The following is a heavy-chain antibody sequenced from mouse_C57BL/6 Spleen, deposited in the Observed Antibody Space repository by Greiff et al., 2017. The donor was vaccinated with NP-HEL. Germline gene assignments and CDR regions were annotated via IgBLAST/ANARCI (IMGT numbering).Heavy chain of an antibody. D-gene: IGHD1-1*01. CDR2: ISDGGSYT. Sequence: DVQLVESGGGLVKPGGSLKLSCAASGFTFSSYAMSWVRQTPEKRLEWVATISDGGSYTYYPDNVKGRFTISRDNAKNNLYLQMSHLKSEDAAMYYCAREGTTVVATHYYAMYNWGQGTSVTVAA. J-gene: IGHJ4*01. CDR1: GFTFSSYA. CDR3: AREGTTVVATHYYAMYN. V-gene: IGHV5-4*01.